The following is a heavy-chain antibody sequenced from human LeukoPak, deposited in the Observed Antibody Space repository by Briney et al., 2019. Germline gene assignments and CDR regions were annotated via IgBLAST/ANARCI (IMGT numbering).Heavy chain of an antibody. J-gene: IGHJ4*02. CDR2: INPNSGDT. CDR1: GYTFTGYH. Sequence: ASVKVSCKASGYTFTGYHMHWVRQAPGQGLEWMGRINPNSGDTNYAQKFQGRVAMTRDTPISTAFMELTRLRSDDTAVYYCARDYCSSTSCLFDYWGQGTLVTVSS. V-gene: IGHV1-2*06. CDR3: ARDYCSSTSCLFDY. D-gene: IGHD2-2*01.